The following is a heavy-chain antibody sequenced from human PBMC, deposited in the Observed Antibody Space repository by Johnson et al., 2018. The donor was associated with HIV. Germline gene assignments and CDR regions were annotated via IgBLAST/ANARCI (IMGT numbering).Heavy chain of an antibody. CDR2: ISYDGSNK. CDR1: GFTFSSYA. J-gene: IGHJ3*01. Sequence: QVQLVESGGGVVQPGRSLRLSCAASGFTFSSYAMHWVRQAPGKGLEWVAVISYDGSNKYYADSVKGRFTISRDNSKNTLYLQMNSLRVEDTALYYCAKDSSPSWRRYDAFDFWGQGTMVTVSS. D-gene: IGHD2-2*01. CDR3: AKDSSPSWRRYDAFDF. V-gene: IGHV3-30-3*01.